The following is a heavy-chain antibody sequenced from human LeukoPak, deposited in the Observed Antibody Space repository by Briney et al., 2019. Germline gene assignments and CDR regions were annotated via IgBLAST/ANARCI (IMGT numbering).Heavy chain of an antibody. CDR1: GFTFSSYA. D-gene: IGHD3-10*01. V-gene: IGHV3-23*01. Sequence: GGSLRLSCAASGFTFSSYAMSWVRQAPGEGLEWVSAISGSGGSTYYADSVKGRFTISRDNSKNTLYLQMNSLRAEDTAVYYCAKVLGSGSYYFYYAMDVWGQGTTVTVSS. J-gene: IGHJ6*02. CDR2: ISGSGGST. CDR3: AKVLGSGSYYFYYAMDV.